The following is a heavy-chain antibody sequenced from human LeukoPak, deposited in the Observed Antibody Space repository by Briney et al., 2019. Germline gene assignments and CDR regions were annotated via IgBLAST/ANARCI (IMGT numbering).Heavy chain of an antibody. CDR1: GGSISSGGYY. Sequence: SETLSLTCTVSGGSISSGGYYWSWIRQPAGKGLEWIGRIYTSGSTNYNPSLKSRVTISVDTSKNQFSLKLSSVTAADTAVYYCAAGSYSFYYMGVWGKGTTVIISS. D-gene: IGHD3-10*01. J-gene: IGHJ6*03. V-gene: IGHV4-61*02. CDR2: IYTSGST. CDR3: AAGSYSFYYMGV.